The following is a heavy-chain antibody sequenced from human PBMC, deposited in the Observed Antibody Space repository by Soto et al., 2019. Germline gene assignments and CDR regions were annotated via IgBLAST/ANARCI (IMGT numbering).Heavy chain of an antibody. D-gene: IGHD2-21*02. Sequence: SETLSLTCTVTGDSINNRSYYWGWIRQPPGKGLEWFGSIYYSGSTYNNPSLKSRVSMSVDTSKNQFSLKLRSVTAADTALYYCARQRTSVVTQASFDSWGQGSFLTLSS. CDR2: IYYSGST. CDR1: GDSINNRSYY. J-gene: IGHJ4*02. V-gene: IGHV4-39*01. CDR3: ARQRTSVVTQASFDS.